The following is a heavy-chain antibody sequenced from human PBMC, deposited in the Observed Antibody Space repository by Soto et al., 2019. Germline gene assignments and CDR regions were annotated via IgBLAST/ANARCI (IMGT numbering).Heavy chain of an antibody. V-gene: IGHV3-9*01. Sequence: EVQLVDSGGGLVQPGRSLRLSCAASGFTFDIYAMHWVRQAPGKGLEWVASISRNSGTRGYADSVKGRFTISRDNAKNSLYLQMDSLRTEDTAFYYCAKELGGYSYGYELDHWGQGTLVAVSS. CDR3: AKELGGYSYGYELDH. CDR2: ISRNSGTR. J-gene: IGHJ4*02. CDR1: GFTFDIYA. D-gene: IGHD5-18*01.